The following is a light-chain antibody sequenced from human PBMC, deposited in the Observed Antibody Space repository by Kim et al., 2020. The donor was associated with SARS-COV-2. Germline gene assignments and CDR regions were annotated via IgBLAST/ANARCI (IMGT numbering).Light chain of an antibody. CDR2: AES. CDR3: QKYNSAPFT. J-gene: IGKJ3*01. V-gene: IGKV1-27*01. Sequence: ASVGDRVTITCRASQGSSKYLAWYQQKPGKVPKVLIYAESTMQAGVPSRFSGSGSGTDFTLTISSRQPEDVATYYCQKYNSAPFTFGPGTKVDIK. CDR1: QGSSKY.